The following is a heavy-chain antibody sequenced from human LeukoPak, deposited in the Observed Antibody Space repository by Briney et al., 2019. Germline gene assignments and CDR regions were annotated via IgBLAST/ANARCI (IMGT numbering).Heavy chain of an antibody. CDR1: GFTFSSYG. CDR3: ARGWELLYWYGMDV. Sequence: GGSLRLSCAASGFTFSSYGMHWVRQAPGKGLEWVAVIWYDGSNKYYADSVKGRFTISRDNSKNTLYRQMNSLRAEDTAVYYCARGWELLYWYGMDVWGQGTTVIVSS. D-gene: IGHD1-26*01. CDR2: IWYDGSNK. J-gene: IGHJ6*02. V-gene: IGHV3-33*01.